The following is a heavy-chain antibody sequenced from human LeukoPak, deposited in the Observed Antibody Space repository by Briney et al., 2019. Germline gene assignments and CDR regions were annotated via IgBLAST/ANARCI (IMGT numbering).Heavy chain of an antibody. CDR1: GFTFNRNA. CDR3: VRRGDASSGCEDHDY. V-gene: IGHV3-23*01. CDR2: IGGSGDKT. Sequence: GGSLRLSCAASGFTFNRNAISWVRQAPGKGLEWVSTIGGSGDKTFYADSVKGRFTISRDNSKNMLHLQMSSLTGEDTALYYCVRRGDASSGCEDHDYWGQGALVTVSS. J-gene: IGHJ4*02. D-gene: IGHD6-19*01.